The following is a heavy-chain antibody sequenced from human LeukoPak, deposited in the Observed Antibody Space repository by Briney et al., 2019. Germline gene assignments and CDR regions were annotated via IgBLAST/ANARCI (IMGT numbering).Heavy chain of an antibody. CDR2: IKQDGSEK. D-gene: IGHD6-19*01. CDR1: GFTFSSHW. Sequence: GGSLRLSCAVSGFTFSSHWMDWVRQAPGKGLEWVANIKQDGSEKYYVDSVKGRFTISRDNAKNSLYLQMNSLRAEDTAVYYCARDRDWYSFDSWGQGTLVTVSS. CDR3: ARDRDWYSFDS. V-gene: IGHV3-7*03. J-gene: IGHJ4*02.